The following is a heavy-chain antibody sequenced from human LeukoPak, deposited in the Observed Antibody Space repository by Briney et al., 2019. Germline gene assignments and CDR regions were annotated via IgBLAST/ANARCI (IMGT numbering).Heavy chain of an antibody. J-gene: IGHJ4*02. CDR2: ISGSGGST. Sequence: PGGSLRLSCAASGFIFGNYAMSWVRQAPGKGLEWVSAISGSGGSTYYADSVKGRFTISRDNSKNTLYLQMNSLRAEDTAVYYCAKDLHGDFDYWGQGTLVTVSS. D-gene: IGHD4-17*01. CDR1: GFIFGNYA. V-gene: IGHV3-23*01. CDR3: AKDLHGDFDY.